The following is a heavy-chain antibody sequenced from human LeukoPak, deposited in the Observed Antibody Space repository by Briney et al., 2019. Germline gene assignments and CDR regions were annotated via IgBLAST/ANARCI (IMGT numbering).Heavy chain of an antibody. J-gene: IGHJ3*02. CDR3: ARAPPGDYYGSGSYAFDI. V-gene: IGHV5-51*01. Sequence: GESLKISCKGSGYSFTNYWIGWVRQMPGKGLEWMEMIYPGDSHIKYSPSFQGQVTISADKSINTAYLQWSSLKASDTAMYYCARAPPGDYYGSGSYAFDIWGQGTMVTVSS. CDR1: GYSFTNYW. CDR2: IYPGDSHI. D-gene: IGHD3-10*01.